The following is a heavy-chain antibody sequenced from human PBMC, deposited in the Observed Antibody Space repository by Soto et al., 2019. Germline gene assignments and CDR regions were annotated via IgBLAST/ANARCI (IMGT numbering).Heavy chain of an antibody. CDR3: ARDVSPGSSSLYLDAFDI. D-gene: IGHD6-13*01. V-gene: IGHV3-7*05. CDR1: GFTLSAYW. Sequence: EVQLEESGGDLVQPGRSLRLSCAASGFTLSAYWMTWVRQAPGTGLEWVANINRDGSKKSYLDSVRGRFTISRDNVGNSLYRKMDSLRADDTALYYCARDVSPGSSSLYLDAFDIWGQGTMVTVSS. J-gene: IGHJ3*02. CDR2: INRDGSKK.